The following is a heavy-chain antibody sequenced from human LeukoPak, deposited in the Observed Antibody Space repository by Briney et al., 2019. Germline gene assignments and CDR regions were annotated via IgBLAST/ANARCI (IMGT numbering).Heavy chain of an antibody. V-gene: IGHV3-21*01. CDR2: ISGSSSNT. CDR1: GFIFSSYT. Sequence: PGGSLRLSCAASGFIFSSYTMTWVRQAPGKGLEWVSTISGSSSNTYYADSVKGRFTISRDNAKNTLYLQMNSLRAEDTAVYYCARAPRVVRGVIPWFDPWGQGTLVTVSS. J-gene: IGHJ5*02. D-gene: IGHD3-10*01. CDR3: ARAPRVVRGVIPWFDP.